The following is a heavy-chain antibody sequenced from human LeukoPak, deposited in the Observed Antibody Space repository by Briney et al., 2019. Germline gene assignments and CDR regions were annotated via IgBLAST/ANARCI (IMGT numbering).Heavy chain of an antibody. Sequence: PGGSLRLSCAASGFTVSSYGMHWVRQAPGKGLEWVAFIRYDGSNKYYADSVKGRFTISRDNSKNTLYLQMNSLRAEDTAVYYCAKDPHIVATIGDWGQGTLVTVSS. V-gene: IGHV3-30*02. J-gene: IGHJ4*02. D-gene: IGHD5-12*01. CDR3: AKDPHIVATIGD. CDR2: IRYDGSNK. CDR1: GFTVSSYG.